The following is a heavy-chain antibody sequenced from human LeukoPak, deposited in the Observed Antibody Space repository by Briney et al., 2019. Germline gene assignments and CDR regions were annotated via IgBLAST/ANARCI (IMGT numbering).Heavy chain of an antibody. CDR2: TSGSGDST. CDR1: GFTFSSYG. Sequence: GGSLRLSCAASGFTFSSYGMNWVRQAPGKGLEWVSGTSGSGDSTNYADSVKDRFTISRDNSKNTLYLQMNSLRVEDTAVYYCAKGYGGNRPFDYWGQGTLVTVSS. CDR3: AKGYGGNRPFDY. D-gene: IGHD4-23*01. V-gene: IGHV3-23*01. J-gene: IGHJ4*02.